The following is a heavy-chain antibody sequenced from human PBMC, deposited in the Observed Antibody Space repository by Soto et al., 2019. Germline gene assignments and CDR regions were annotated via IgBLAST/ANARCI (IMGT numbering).Heavy chain of an antibody. CDR2: ISSTSSTI. V-gene: IGHV3-48*01. D-gene: IGHD3-3*01. CDR3: ARRRDFWSGSNYDYMDV. Sequence: EVQLVESGGGLVQPGGSLRLSCAASGFTFSNYSMNWVRQAPGKGLEWVSYISSTSSTIYYADAVKGRFSISRDNAKNSLYLQMNSLRAEDTAVYYCARRRDFWSGSNYDYMDVWGKGTMVTVSS. J-gene: IGHJ6*03. CDR1: GFTFSNYS.